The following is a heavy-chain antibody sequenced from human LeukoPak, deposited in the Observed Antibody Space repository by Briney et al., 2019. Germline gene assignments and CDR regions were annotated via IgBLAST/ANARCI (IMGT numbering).Heavy chain of an antibody. J-gene: IGHJ4*02. CDR3: ARGYSSGWRSYYFDY. Sequence: ASVKVSCKASGYTFTSYAMNWVRQAPGQGLEWMGWINTNTGNPTYAQGFTGRFVFSLDTSVSTAYLQISSLKAEDTAVYYCARGYSSGWRSYYFDYWGLGTLVTVSS. V-gene: IGHV7-4-1*02. CDR2: INTNTGNP. CDR1: GYTFTSYA. D-gene: IGHD6-19*01.